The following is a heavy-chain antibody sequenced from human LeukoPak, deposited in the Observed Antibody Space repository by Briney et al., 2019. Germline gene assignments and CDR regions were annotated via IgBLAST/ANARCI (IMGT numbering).Heavy chain of an antibody. V-gene: IGHV4-39*01. CDR2: IYYSGST. CDR1: GGFISSSSDY. Sequence: SETLSLTCTVSGGFISSSSDYWAWIRQPPGKGLEWIGSIYYSGSTYYNPSLKSRVTISVDTSKNQFSLKLSSVTDADTAVYYCARHSIYGSGKDAFDIWGQGTMVTVSS. D-gene: IGHD3-10*01. CDR3: ARHSIYGSGKDAFDI. J-gene: IGHJ3*02.